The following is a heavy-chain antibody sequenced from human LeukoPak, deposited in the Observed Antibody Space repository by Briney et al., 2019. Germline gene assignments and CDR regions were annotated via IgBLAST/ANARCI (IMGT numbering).Heavy chain of an antibody. D-gene: IGHD3-22*01. CDR3: ARENDDSGGYYFT. V-gene: IGHV3-74*01. Sequence: PGGSLRLSCAASGFTFSNAWMNWVRQAPGKGLEWVSRVNSDGSSTYYADSVKGRFTVSRDNAKNMLYLQMNSLRADDTAVYYCARENDDSGGYYFTWGQGTLVTVSP. CDR2: VNSDGSST. CDR1: GFTFSNAW. J-gene: IGHJ5*02.